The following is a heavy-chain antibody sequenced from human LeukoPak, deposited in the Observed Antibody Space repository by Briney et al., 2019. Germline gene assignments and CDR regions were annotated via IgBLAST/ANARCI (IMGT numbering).Heavy chain of an antibody. J-gene: IGHJ6*02. Sequence: GGSLRLSCAASGFTFSSYAMSWVRQAPGKGLEWVSAISGSGGSTYYADSVKGRFTVSRDNSKNTLYLQMNSLRAEDTAVYYCAKDSFTYYDFWSGYGMDVWGQGTTVTVSS. D-gene: IGHD3-3*01. V-gene: IGHV3-23*01. CDR2: ISGSGGST. CDR1: GFTFSSYA. CDR3: AKDSFTYYDFWSGYGMDV.